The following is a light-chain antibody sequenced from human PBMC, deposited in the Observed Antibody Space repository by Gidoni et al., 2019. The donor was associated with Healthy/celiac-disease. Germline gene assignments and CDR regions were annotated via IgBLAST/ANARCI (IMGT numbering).Light chain of an antibody. V-gene: IGKV1-39*01. CDR1: QSISSY. J-gene: IGKJ1*01. CDR3: QQSYSTPWT. Sequence: DIQMPHPPSSLSASVGDRVTITCRASQSISSYLNWYQQKPGKAPKLLIYAASNLQSGVPSRFSGSGSGTDFTLTISSLQPEDFATYYCQQSYSTPWTFGQXTKVEIK. CDR2: AAS.